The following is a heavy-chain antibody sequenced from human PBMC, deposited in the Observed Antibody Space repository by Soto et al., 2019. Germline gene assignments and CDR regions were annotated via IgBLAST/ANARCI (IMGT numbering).Heavy chain of an antibody. CDR2: ISGSGGST. CDR1: GFTFSSYA. D-gene: IGHD6-13*01. J-gene: IGHJ6*03. CDR3: ARVGGYGHSSSCYVLGHYYYYYTVV. Sequence: AGGSLRLSCAASGFTFSSYAMSWVRQAPGKGLEWVSAISGSGGSTYYADSVKGRFTISRDNSKNSLYLQMNSLRAEDTAVYYCARVGGYGHSSSCYVLGHYYYYYTVVRGKGLTVTVSS. V-gene: IGHV3-23*01.